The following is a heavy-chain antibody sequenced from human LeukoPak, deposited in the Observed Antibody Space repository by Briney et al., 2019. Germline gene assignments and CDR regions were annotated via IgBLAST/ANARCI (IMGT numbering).Heavy chain of an antibody. D-gene: IGHD3-22*01. V-gene: IGHV3-33*01. CDR1: GFTFSRYA. CDR3: ARDWYYDSAGYFPY. Sequence: GGSLRLSCAVSGFTFSRYAMHWVRQAPGKGLEWVAFIWNDGSNQNYADSVKGRFTISRDNSKKMVYVQMNSLRVDDTAVYYCARDWYYDSAGYFPYWGLGTLVTVSS. J-gene: IGHJ4*02. CDR2: IWNDGSNQ.